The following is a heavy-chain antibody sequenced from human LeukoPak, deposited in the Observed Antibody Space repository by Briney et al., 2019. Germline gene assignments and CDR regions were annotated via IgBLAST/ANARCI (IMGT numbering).Heavy chain of an antibody. J-gene: IGHJ4*02. CDR3: ARDLPYSSGSGY. D-gene: IGHD6-19*01. CDR2: IIPIFGTA. Sequence: SVKVSCKASGDTFSSYAISWVRQAPGQGLEWMGRIIPIFGTANYAQKFQGRDTITTDESTSTAYMELSSLRSEDTAVYYCARDLPYSSGSGYWGQGTLVTVSS. CDR1: GDTFSSYA. V-gene: IGHV1-69*05.